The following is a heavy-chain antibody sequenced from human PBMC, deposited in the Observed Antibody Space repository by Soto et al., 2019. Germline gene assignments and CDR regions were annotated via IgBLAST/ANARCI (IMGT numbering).Heavy chain of an antibody. CDR3: VKGVLGGSNCGDPDY. J-gene: IGHJ4*02. CDR2: ISASGGNT. CDR1: GFTFSEYA. V-gene: IGHV3-23*01. D-gene: IGHD1-26*01. Sequence: PGGTLRLSCAASGFTFSEYAMRCVRQAPGERLEWVSAISASGGNTYYADSVKGRFSISRDNSRKRLYLQMNNLRTEDTAVYYCVKGVLGGSNCGDPDYCGQGTMLTVSS.